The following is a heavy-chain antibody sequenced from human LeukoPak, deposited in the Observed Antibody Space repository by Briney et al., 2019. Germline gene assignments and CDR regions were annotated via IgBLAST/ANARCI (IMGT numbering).Heavy chain of an antibody. CDR1: GGSFSGYY. D-gene: IGHD3/OR15-3a*01. CDR3: ARADRDWLLGYYYGMDV. J-gene: IGHJ6*02. CDR2: IYYSGST. Sequence: SETLSLTRAVYGGSFSGYYWGWIRQPPGKGLEWIGYIYYSGSTNYNPSLKSRVTISVDTSKNQFSLKLSSVTAADTAVYYCARADRDWLLGYYYGMDVWGQGTTVTVSS. V-gene: IGHV4-59*01.